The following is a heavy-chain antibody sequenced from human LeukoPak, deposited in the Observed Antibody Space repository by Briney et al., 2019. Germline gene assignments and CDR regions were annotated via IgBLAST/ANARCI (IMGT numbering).Heavy chain of an antibody. D-gene: IGHD2-2*01. CDR1: GFTVSSNY. V-gene: IGHV3-53*05. CDR2: ICSGGST. Sequence: GGSLRLSCAASGFTVSSNYMSWVRQAPGKGLEWVSVICSGGSTYYADSVKGRFTISRDNSKNPLYLQMNSLRAEDTAVYYCAKDLIHCSSPSCYPGMFHVGYFAYWGPGTLVTLSS. CDR3: AKDLIHCSSPSCYPGMFHVGYFAY. J-gene: IGHJ4*02.